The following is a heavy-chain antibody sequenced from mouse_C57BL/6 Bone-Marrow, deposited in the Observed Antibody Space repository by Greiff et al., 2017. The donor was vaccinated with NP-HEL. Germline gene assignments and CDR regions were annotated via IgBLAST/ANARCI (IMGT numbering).Heavy chain of an antibody. V-gene: IGHV5-4*01. J-gene: IGHJ3*01. CDR1: GFTFSSYA. CDR3: ARDGYGYDEFAY. Sequence: EVQVVESGGGLVTPGGSLKLSCAASGFTFSSYAMSWVRQTPEKRLACVATLSGGGSYTSYPDNVKCRFTISRDNAKNNLYLQMRHLKSEDTAMYYCARDGYGYDEFAYWGQGTLVTVSA. D-gene: IGHD2-2*01. CDR2: LSGGGSYT.